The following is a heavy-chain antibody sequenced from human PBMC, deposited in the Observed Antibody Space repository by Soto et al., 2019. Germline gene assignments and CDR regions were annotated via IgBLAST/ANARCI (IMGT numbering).Heavy chain of an antibody. CDR1: GASISSNTYY. CDR2: IYYSGRT. D-gene: IGHD5-12*01. J-gene: IGHJ4*02. Sequence: SETLSLTCTVSGASISSNTYYWAWIRRPPGKGLECIGTIYYSGRTYHNPSLKSRVTISVDTSKNQFSLTLTSVTAADTAVYFCASRVEGLYSGNDRYYFDYWGQGTLVTVSS. CDR3: ASRVEGLYSGNDRYYFDY. V-gene: IGHV4-39*01.